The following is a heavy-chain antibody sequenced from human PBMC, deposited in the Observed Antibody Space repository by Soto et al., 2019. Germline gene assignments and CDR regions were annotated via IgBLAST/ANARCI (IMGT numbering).Heavy chain of an antibody. V-gene: IGHV3-48*02. J-gene: IGHJ4*02. CDR1: GFTFSSYS. CDR2: ITSSSSTI. Sequence: EVQLVESGGGLVQPGGSLRLSCAASGFTFSSYSMKWVRQAPGEGLEGLSYITSSSSTIYYADSVKVRFSISRDNAKNSLYLQMNSLRDEDTGVYYCARGSSSRCRVFDYWGQGTLVTVSS. D-gene: IGHD6-13*01. CDR3: ARGSSSRCRVFDY.